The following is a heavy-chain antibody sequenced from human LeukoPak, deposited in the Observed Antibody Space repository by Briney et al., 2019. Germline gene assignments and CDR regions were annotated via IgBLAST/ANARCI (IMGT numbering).Heavy chain of an antibody. CDR2: INPSGGST. V-gene: IGHV1-46*01. J-gene: IGHJ4*02. Sequence: ASVKVSCKASGYTFTSYYMHWVRQAPGQGLEWMGIINPSGGSTSYAQKFQGRVTMTRDTSTSTIYMELSSLRSEDTAVYYCARGTVTTPETGGDHFDHWGQGTLVTVSS. D-gene: IGHD4-17*01. CDR3: ARGTVTTPETGGDHFDH. CDR1: GYTFTSYY.